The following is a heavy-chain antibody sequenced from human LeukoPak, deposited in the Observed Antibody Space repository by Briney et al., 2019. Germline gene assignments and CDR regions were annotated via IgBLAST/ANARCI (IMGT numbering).Heavy chain of an antibody. V-gene: IGHV4-34*01. CDR3: AAGYYDSSTFDP. Sequence: KASETLSLTCAVYGGSFGGYYWSWIRQPPGKGLEWIGEINHSGSTNYNPSLKSRVTISVDTSKNQFSLKLSSVTAADTAVYYCAAGYYDSSTFDPWGQGTLVTVSS. J-gene: IGHJ5*02. CDR1: GGSFGGYY. D-gene: IGHD3-22*01. CDR2: INHSGST.